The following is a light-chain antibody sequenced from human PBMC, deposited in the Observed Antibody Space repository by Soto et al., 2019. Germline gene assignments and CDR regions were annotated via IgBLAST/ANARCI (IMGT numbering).Light chain of an antibody. V-gene: IGKV1-39*01. CDR2: AAS. CDR1: QNIRNY. J-gene: IGKJ5*01. Sequence: DIQVTQSPSSLSASVRDSVTITCLASQNIRNYLNWYQQKPGRAPXILIYAASSLQSGVPSRFSGSRSGTDFTLTISSLQPEDFATYYCQQNYSTPFVTFGQGTRLDIK. CDR3: QQNYSTPFVT.